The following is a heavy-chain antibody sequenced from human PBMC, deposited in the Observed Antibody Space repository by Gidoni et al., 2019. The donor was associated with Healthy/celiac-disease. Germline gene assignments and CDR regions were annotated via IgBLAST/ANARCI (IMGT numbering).Heavy chain of an antibody. CDR2: ISWDGGST. Sequence: EVQLVESGGVVVQPGGSLRLSCADSGFTFADYTMHWVRQAPGKGLEWVSLISWDGGSTYYADSVKCRFTISRDNSKNSLYLQMNSLRTEDTALYYCAKESLAYCGGDCYSLLDYWGQGTLVTVSS. CDR1: GFTFADYT. V-gene: IGHV3-43*01. D-gene: IGHD2-21*02. CDR3: AKESLAYCGGDCYSLLDY. J-gene: IGHJ4*02.